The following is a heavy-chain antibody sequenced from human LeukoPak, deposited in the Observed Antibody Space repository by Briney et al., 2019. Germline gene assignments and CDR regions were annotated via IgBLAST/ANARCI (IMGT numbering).Heavy chain of an antibody. J-gene: IGHJ4*02. V-gene: IGHV1-46*01. CDR1: GYTFTGYY. CDR2: INPSGGST. D-gene: IGHD3-22*01. CDR3: ARGKGTYYYDSSGLYYFDY. Sequence: ASVKVSCKASGYTFTGYYMHWVRQAPGQGLEWMGIINPSGGSTSYAQKFQGRVTMTRDTSTSTVYMELSSLRSEDTAVYYCARGKGTYYYDSSGLYYFDYWGQGTLVTVSS.